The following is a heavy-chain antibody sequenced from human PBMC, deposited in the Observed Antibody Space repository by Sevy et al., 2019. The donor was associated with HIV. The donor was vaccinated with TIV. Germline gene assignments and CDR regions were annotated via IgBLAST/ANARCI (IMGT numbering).Heavy chain of an antibody. CDR1: GFTFSSYA. CDR3: ASSDYAMYYFDY. CDR2: ISYDGSNK. J-gene: IGHJ4*02. V-gene: IGHV3-30*04. D-gene: IGHD4-17*01. Sequence: GGSLRLSCAASGFTFSSYAMHWVHQAPGKGLEWVAVISYDGSNKYYADSVKGRFTISRDNSKNTLYLQMNSLRAEDTAVYYCASSDYAMYYFDYWGQGTLVTVSS.